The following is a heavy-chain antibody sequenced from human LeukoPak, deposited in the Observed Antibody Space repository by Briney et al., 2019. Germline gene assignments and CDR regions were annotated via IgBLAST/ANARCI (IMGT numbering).Heavy chain of an antibody. CDR2: INHSGST. V-gene: IGHV4-34*01. D-gene: IGHD2-21*01. CDR3: ARATAHCGGSHACAFDI. CDR1: GGSFSGYY. J-gene: IGHJ3*02. Sequence: PSETLSLSCAVSGGSFSGYYWSWVRQPPGKGLEWVWEINHSGSTNYTPSLKSRVTISVDTSKNQFSLKLSCLTAAPTAVYYCARATAHCGGSHACAFDIWGQGTMVTVSS.